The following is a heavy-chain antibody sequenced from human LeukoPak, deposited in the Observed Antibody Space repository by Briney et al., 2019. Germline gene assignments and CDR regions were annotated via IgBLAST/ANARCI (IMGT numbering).Heavy chain of an antibody. Sequence: SETLSLTCTVSGGSISSSSYYWGWIRQPPGKGLEWIGSIYYSGSTYYNPSLKSRVTISVDTSKNQFSLKLSSVTAADTAVYYRARRYCSGGSCYLFDYWGQGTLVTVSS. J-gene: IGHJ4*02. CDR3: ARRYCSGGSCYLFDY. CDR2: IYYSGST. D-gene: IGHD2-15*01. V-gene: IGHV4-39*01. CDR1: GGSISSSSYY.